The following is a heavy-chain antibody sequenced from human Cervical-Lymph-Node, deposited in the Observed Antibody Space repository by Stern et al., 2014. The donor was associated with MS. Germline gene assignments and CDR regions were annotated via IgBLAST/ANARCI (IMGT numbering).Heavy chain of an antibody. J-gene: IGHJ4*02. Sequence: QLVQSGAEVKKPGSSVKVSCKASGGTFNIYAINWVRQAPGQGLEWMGGIITIVGSANYEQKFQGRVAITADESTKTVHMELSSLRVEDTAIYYCARDNRHYDSSGYYFDYWGQGTLVTVSS. V-gene: IGHV1-69*01. D-gene: IGHD3-22*01. CDR2: IITIVGSA. CDR1: GGTFNIYA. CDR3: ARDNRHYDSSGYYFDY.